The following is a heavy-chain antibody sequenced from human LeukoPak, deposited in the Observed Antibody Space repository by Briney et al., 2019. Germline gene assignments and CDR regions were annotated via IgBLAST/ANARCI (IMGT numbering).Heavy chain of an antibody. J-gene: IGHJ4*02. CDR3: AKDPTSYYYDSSVDY. V-gene: IGHV3-23*01. CDR1: GFTVSSNY. D-gene: IGHD3-22*01. CDR2: ISGRGGST. Sequence: PGGSLRLSCAASGFTVSSNYMSWVRQAPGKGLEWVSAISGRGGSTYYADSVKGRFTISRDNSKNTLYLQMNSLRAEDTAVYYCAKDPTSYYYDSSVDYWGQGTLVTVSS.